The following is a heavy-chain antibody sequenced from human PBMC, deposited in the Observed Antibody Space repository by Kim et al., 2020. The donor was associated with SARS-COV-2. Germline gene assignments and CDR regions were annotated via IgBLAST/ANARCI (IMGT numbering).Heavy chain of an antibody. V-gene: IGHV1-3*01. Sequence: ASVKVSCKPSGYTFSTSAMHWVRQAPGQRLEWMGWINVPNANTKYPEKFQGRITITRDMSASTAYMELSRLRYEDTAVYYCVRDFFNNFRLGSDDSWGQG. CDR3: VRDFFNNFRLGSDDS. CDR1: GYTFSTSA. J-gene: IGHJ4*02. CDR2: INVPNANT. D-gene: IGHD3-16*01.